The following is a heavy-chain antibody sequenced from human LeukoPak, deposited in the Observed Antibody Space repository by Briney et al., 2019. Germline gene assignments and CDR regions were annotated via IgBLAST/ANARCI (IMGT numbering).Heavy chain of an antibody. CDR1: GGSISSYY. CDR2: IYYSGST. CDR3: ARDARDGYNDY. Sequence: SETLSLTCTVSGGSISSYYWSWIRQPPGKGLEWIGYIYYSGSTNYNPSLKSRVTISVDTSKNQFSLKLSSVTAADTAVYYCARDARDGYNDYWGQGTLVTISS. J-gene: IGHJ4*02. V-gene: IGHV4-59*12. D-gene: IGHD5-12*01.